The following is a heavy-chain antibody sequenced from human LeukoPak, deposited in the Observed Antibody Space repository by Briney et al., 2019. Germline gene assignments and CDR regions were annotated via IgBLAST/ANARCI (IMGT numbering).Heavy chain of an antibody. J-gene: IGHJ4*02. CDR1: GFTFSSYS. CDR3: AKELTTERTPGVDS. V-gene: IGHV3-23*01. D-gene: IGHD4-17*01. Sequence: GGPLRLSGTASGFTFSSYSMSWVRKGPGTGLEWVSAISGSGDTTFYAGSVKGRFTISRDNSKKTLYLQVNSLRAEDTAVYFCAKELTTERTPGVDSWGQGTLVTVSS. CDR2: ISGSGDTT.